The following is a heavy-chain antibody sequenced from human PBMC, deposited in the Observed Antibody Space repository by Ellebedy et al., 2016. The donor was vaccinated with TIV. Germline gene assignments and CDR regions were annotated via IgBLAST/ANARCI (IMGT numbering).Heavy chain of an antibody. Sequence: GESLKISXKGYGYVFTTYWIGWVRQMPGKGLEWMGVIFPGDVETRYSPSFEGQVTISADESTAYLQWSSLKASDTAMYYCARQGNSGWLGWTDHWGQGTQVTVSS. CDR3: ARQGNSGWLGWTDH. CDR2: IFPGDVET. CDR1: GYVFTTYW. D-gene: IGHD6-19*01. V-gene: IGHV5-51*01. J-gene: IGHJ4*02.